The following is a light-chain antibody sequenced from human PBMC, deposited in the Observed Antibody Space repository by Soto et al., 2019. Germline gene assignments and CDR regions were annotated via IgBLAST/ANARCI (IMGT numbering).Light chain of an antibody. V-gene: IGKV2-30*01. CDR1: QSRVYSNGNTY. Sequence: DVVMTQSPLSLPVTLGQPASISCRSSQSRVYSNGNTYLNWFQQRPGQYPRHLIYKVYNRGSGVPERSSGSGSSNNFTLRISKVEAEDVGGYHWLQGKMWPRTFGQGNKLEIK. J-gene: IGKJ1*01. CDR3: LQGKMWPRT. CDR2: KVY.